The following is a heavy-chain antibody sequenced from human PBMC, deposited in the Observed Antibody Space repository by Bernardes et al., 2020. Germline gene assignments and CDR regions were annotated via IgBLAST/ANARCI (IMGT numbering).Heavy chain of an antibody. CDR3: ARPRSGGSWGDGMDV. Sequence: SETLSLTCTVSGGSISSSSYYWGWIRQPPGKGLEWIGSIYYSGSTYYNPSLKSRVTISVDTSKNQFSLKLSSVTAADTAVYYCARPRSGGSWGDGMDVWGQGTTVTVSS. V-gene: IGHV4-39*01. J-gene: IGHJ6*02. CDR2: IYYSGST. CDR1: GGSISSSSYY. D-gene: IGHD2-15*01.